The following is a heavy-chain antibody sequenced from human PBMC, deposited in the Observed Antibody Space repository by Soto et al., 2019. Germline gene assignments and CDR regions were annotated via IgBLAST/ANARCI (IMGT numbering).Heavy chain of an antibody. V-gene: IGHV3-11*06. CDR1: GFTFSDYY. CDR3: ARAASAAGSRYFDY. Sequence: QVHLVESGGRLVQPGGSLRLSCAASGFTFSDYYVTWIRQAPGKGLEWLSYISSTSRHTDYAISVKGRFTISRDNANNSLYLQMNSLRVDDTAVYFWARAASAAGSRYFDYWGQGALVTVSS. D-gene: IGHD6-13*01. CDR2: ISSTSRHT. J-gene: IGHJ4*02.